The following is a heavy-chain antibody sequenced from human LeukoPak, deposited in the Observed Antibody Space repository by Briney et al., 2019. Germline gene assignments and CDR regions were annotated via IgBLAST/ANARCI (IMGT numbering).Heavy chain of an antibody. CDR3: ATVKDYYDSSGPLYFDS. J-gene: IGHJ4*02. D-gene: IGHD3-22*01. CDR2: IYNSGST. CDR1: GASISDYY. V-gene: IGHV4-59*01. Sequence: PSGTLSLTCTVSGASISDYYWTWIRRPPGKGLEWIGYIYNSGSTNYNRSLKSRVTLSVDTSNNHVSLKVNSVTAADTAVYYCATVKDYYDSSGPLYFDSWGQGTLVTVSS.